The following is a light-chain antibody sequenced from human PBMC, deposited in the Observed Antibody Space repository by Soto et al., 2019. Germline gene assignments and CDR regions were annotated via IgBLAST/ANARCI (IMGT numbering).Light chain of an antibody. CDR3: HQRNQ. CDR1: QYSSSY. V-gene: IGKV3D-11*01. J-gene: IGKJ5*01. CDR2: DST. Sequence: IVMTQSPATLSSFPGDRVTLSCRASQYSSSYLPWYQQIPGKPPRLLIYDSTNRAAGIPARFRGSRAGPDFTITISSVEPEDFAMYYCHQRNQFGQGTRLEIK.